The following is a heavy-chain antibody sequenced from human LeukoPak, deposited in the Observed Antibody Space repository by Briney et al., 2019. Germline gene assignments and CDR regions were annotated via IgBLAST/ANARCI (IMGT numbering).Heavy chain of an antibody. V-gene: IGHV3-11*01. J-gene: IGHJ4*02. CDR1: EFTFSDYY. CDR3: ARTHYYDSRVFDY. Sequence: GGSLRLSCAASEFTFSDYYMSWIRQAPGKGLEWVSYISSSGSTIYHADSVKGRFTISRDNAKNSLYLQMNSLRAEDTAVYYCARTHYYDSRVFDYWGQGTLVTVSS. D-gene: IGHD3-22*01. CDR2: ISSSGSTI.